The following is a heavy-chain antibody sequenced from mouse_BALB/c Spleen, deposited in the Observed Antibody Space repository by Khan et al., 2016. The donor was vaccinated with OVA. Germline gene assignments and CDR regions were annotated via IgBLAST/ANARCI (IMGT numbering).Heavy chain of an antibody. CDR2: IWSDGTT. V-gene: IGHV2-6-1*01. J-gene: IGHJ4*01. CDR1: GFSLTTYG. Sequence: QVQLKESGPGLAAPSQSLSITCTISGFSLTTYGVHWVRQPPGKRLEWLVVIWSDGTTNYNSALKSRLTITKDNSQSQVFLKMNSLQTDDTAIYFCARQPYYHYNIMDYWGQGTSVTVSS. CDR3: ARQPYYHYNIMDY. D-gene: IGHD2-10*01.